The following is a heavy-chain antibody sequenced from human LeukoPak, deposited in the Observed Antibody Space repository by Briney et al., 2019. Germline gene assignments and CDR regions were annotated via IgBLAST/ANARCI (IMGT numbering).Heavy chain of an antibody. CDR1: GGSISSDY. CDR2: IHYSGST. CDR3: ARLGRKTTVVPSDFDY. D-gene: IGHD4-23*01. V-gene: IGHV4-59*01. Sequence: SETLSLTCTVSGGSISSDYWSWIRQPPGKGLEWIGYIHYSGSTNYNASLKSRVTISVDMSKNQFSLKLTSVTAADTAVYYCARLGRKTTVVPSDFDYWGQGTLVTVSS. J-gene: IGHJ4*02.